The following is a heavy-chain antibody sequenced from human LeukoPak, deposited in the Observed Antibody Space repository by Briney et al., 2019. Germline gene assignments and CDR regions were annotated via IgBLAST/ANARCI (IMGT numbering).Heavy chain of an antibody. CDR3: ARQDLYGSPLYFDY. Sequence: SETLSLTCTVSGGSISSSSYYWGWIRQPPGKGLEWLGSIYYSGSTYYNPSLKSRVTISVDTSKNQFSLKLSSVTAADTAVYYCARQDLYGSPLYFDYWGQGTLVTVSS. D-gene: IGHD3-10*01. CDR2: IYYSGST. V-gene: IGHV4-39*01. J-gene: IGHJ4*02. CDR1: GGSISSSSYY.